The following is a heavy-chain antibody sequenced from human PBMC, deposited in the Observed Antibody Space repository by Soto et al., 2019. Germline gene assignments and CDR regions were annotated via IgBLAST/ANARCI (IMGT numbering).Heavy chain of an antibody. Sequence: QVQLVEYGGGVVQPGRSLRLSCAASGFTFSNYGMHWVRQTPGQGLEWVAVISFDGYNKYYSDSVKGRFRISRDNSRDTLSLQMSSLRADDTAVYYCVNDFSVTTAGGTFESWGQGTLVTVSS. CDR1: GFTFSNYG. CDR3: VNDFSVTTAGGTFES. CDR2: ISFDGYNK. D-gene: IGHD4-17*01. J-gene: IGHJ4*02. V-gene: IGHV3-30*18.